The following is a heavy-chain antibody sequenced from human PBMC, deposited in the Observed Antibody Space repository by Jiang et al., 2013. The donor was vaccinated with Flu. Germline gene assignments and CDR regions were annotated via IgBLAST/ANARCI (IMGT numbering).Heavy chain of an antibody. CDR2: ITNTGRSI. D-gene: IGHD6-19*01. Sequence: QLVESGGGLVKPGGSLRLSCAASGLSFSDFYISWIRQAPGKGLEWISYITNTGRSIHYADSVEGRFTISRDNAKNSVFLEMNSLRADDTAVYYCTTDVPLYELAAVAGRGFWGQGILVTVSS. CDR3: TTDVPLYELAAVAGRGF. CDR1: GLSFSDFY. V-gene: IGHV3-11*01. J-gene: IGHJ4*02.